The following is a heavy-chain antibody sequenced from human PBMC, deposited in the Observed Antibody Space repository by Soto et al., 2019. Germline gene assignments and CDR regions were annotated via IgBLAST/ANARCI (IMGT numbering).Heavy chain of an antibody. J-gene: IGHJ4*02. V-gene: IGHV3-72*01. D-gene: IGHD1-26*01. CDR3: ARVSLVGPSGGRYFDY. CDR1: GFTFSAHY. CDR2: IKNKANSYTT. Sequence: EVQLVESGGGLVQPGGSLRLSCAASGFTFSAHYMDWVRQAPGKGLEWVGRIKNKANSYTTEYAASVEGRFTISREDSQTSLYLKMTRLKTEDTAVYYCARVSLVGPSGGRYFDYWGQGSQVAVSS.